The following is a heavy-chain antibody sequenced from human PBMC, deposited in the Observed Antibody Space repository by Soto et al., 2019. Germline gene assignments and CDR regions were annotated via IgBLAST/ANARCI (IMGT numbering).Heavy chain of an antibody. V-gene: IGHV4-34*01. CDR1: GGSFSGYY. Sequence: QVQLQQWGAGLLKPSETLSLTCAVYGGSFSGYYWSWIRQPPGKGLEWIGEINHSGSTNYNPYLKSRVTKSVDTSKNQFSLKLSSVTAADTAVYYCARGGGAAAGTRQYFDYWGQGTLVTVSS. J-gene: IGHJ4*02. CDR3: ARGGGAAAGTRQYFDY. CDR2: INHSGST. D-gene: IGHD6-13*01.